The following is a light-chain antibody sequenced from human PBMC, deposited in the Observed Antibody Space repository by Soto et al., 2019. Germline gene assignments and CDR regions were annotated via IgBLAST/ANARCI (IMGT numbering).Light chain of an antibody. CDR3: QQYNTYPLT. J-gene: IGKJ4*01. Sequence: IHITHSPSTPSASLGDRVTITFPASQSFSRWLAWYQQKPGKAPQVLIYDVSNLQSGVPSRFSGSGAGTEFTLTISSLQPDDFATYYCQQYNTYPLTFGGGTKVDIK. CDR1: QSFSRW. CDR2: DVS. V-gene: IGKV1-5*01.